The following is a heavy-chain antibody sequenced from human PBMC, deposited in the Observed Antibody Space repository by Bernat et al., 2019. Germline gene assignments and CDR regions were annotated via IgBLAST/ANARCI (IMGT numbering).Heavy chain of an antibody. CDR3: ARGAPAAAGICYYGMDV. Sequence: VQLVESGGGVVQPGRSLRLSCAASGFTFSSYAMHWVRQAPGKGLEWVAVIPYDGSNKYYADSVKGRFTISRDNSKNTLYLQMNSLRAEDTAVYYSARGAPAAAGICYYGMDVWGQGTTVTVSS. CDR2: IPYDGSNK. CDR1: GFTFSSYA. J-gene: IGHJ6*02. D-gene: IGHD6-13*01. V-gene: IGHV3-30-3*01.